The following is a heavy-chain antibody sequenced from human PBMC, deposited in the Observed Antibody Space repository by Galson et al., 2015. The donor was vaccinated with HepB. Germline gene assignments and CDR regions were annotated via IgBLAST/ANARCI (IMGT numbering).Heavy chain of an antibody. CDR3: ARDPSEYSSSIYYYYYMDV. CDR1: GYTFTSYG. V-gene: IGHV1-2*02. D-gene: IGHD6-6*01. CDR2: INPNSGGT. Sequence: SVKVSCKASGYTFTSYGISWVRQAPGQGLEWMGWINPNSGGTNYAQKFQGRVTMTRDTSISTAYMELSRLRSDDTAVYYCARDPSEYSSSIYYYYYMDVWDKGTTVTVSS. J-gene: IGHJ6*03.